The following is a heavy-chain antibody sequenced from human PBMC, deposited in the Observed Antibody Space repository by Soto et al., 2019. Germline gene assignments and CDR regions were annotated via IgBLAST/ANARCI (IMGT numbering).Heavy chain of an antibody. CDR2: INPSGGST. Sequence: QVQLVQSGAEVKKPGASVKVSCKASGYTFTSYYMHWVRQAPGQGLEGMGIINPSGGSTSYAKKFQGRVTMTRDTATSTVYMELSSLRSEDTAVYYCARGTNDYLGYWGQGTLVTVSS. CDR3: ARGTNDYLGY. CDR1: GYTFTSYY. J-gene: IGHJ4*02. V-gene: IGHV1-46*01. D-gene: IGHD2-2*01.